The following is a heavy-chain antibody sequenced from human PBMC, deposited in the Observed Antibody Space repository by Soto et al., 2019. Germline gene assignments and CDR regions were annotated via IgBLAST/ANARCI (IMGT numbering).Heavy chain of an antibody. V-gene: IGHV4-59*08. Sequence: QVQLQESGPGLVKPSETLPLTCTVSGGSISSYYWSWIRQPPGKGLEWIGYIYYSGSTNYNPSLKSRVTTSVDTSKNQFSLKLSSVTAADTAVYYCARRYGGHFDYWGQGTLVTVSS. CDR1: GGSISSYY. D-gene: IGHD4-17*01. J-gene: IGHJ4*02. CDR3: ARRYGGHFDY. CDR2: IYYSGST.